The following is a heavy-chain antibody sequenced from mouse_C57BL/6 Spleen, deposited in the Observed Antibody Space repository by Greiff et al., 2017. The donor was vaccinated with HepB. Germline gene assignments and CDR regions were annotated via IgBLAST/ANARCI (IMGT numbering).Heavy chain of an antibody. J-gene: IGHJ2*01. D-gene: IGHD1-1*01. CDR3: ARRDFYGSSYVTGPFDY. Sequence: VHVKQSGAELVKPGASVKLSCTASGFNIKDYYMHWVKQRTEQGLEWIGRIDPEDGETKYAPKFQGKATITADTSSNTAYLQLSSLTSGDTAVYYCARRDFYGSSYVTGPFDYWGQGTTLTVSS. CDR1: GFNIKDYY. CDR2: IDPEDGET. V-gene: IGHV14-2*01.